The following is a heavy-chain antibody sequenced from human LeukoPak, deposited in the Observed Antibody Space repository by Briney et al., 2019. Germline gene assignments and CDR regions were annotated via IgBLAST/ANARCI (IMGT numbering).Heavy chain of an antibody. CDR1: GGSFSGYY. J-gene: IGHJ6*03. Sequence: SETLSLTCAVYGGSFSGYYWSWIRQPPGKGLEWIGEINHSGSTNYNPSLKSRVTISVDTSKNQFSLKLSSVTAADTAVYYCARDLEYYDSIDYYYYMDVWGKGTTVTVSS. V-gene: IGHV4-34*01. CDR3: ARDLEYYDSIDYYYYMDV. D-gene: IGHD3-22*01. CDR2: INHSGST.